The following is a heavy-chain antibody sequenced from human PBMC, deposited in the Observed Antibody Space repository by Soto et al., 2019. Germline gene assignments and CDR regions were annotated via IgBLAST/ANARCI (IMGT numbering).Heavy chain of an antibody. CDR3: NGGRYNQPSY. J-gene: IGHJ1*01. D-gene: IGHD6-19*01. V-gene: IGHV3-30*03. CDR2: ISYDGSNK. CDR1: GFTFSSYG. Sequence: GGSLRLSCAASGFTFSSYGMHWVRQAPGKGLEWVAVISYDGSNKYYADSVKGRFTISRDNSKNTLYLQMNSLRSEDTAVYYCNGGRYNQPSYWAQGTLVPVSS.